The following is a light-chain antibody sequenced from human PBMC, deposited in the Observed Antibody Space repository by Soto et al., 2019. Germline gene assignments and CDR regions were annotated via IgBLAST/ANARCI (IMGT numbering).Light chain of an antibody. Sequence: DIQMPHSTSSLSASVGDIVPITCRSSQDISNFLAWYQQKPGKVPQLLIYAASTLQSGVTSRFSGRVSGTEFTLTINSLQPEDVATYSCQKDNSAPLTLGGGTKVEIK. CDR3: QKDNSAPLT. J-gene: IGKJ4*01. CDR2: AAS. CDR1: QDISNF. V-gene: IGKV1-27*01.